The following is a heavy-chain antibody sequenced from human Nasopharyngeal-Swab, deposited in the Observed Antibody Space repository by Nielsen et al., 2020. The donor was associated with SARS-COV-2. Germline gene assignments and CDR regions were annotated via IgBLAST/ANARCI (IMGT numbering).Heavy chain of an antibody. D-gene: IGHD2-2*01. CDR2: IIPILGIA. J-gene: IGHJ6*02. V-gene: IGHV1-69*04. Sequence: SVKVSCQASGGTFSSYAISWVRQAPGQGLEWMGRIIPILGIANYAQKFQGRVTITADKSTSTAYMELSSLRSEDTAVYYCARNRQYQLLSSPYYYYGMDVWGQGTTVTVSS. CDR1: GGTFSSYA. CDR3: ARNRQYQLLSSPYYYYGMDV.